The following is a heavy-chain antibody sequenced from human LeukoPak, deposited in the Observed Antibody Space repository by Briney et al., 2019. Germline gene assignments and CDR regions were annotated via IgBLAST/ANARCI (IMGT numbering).Heavy chain of an antibody. D-gene: IGHD3-9*01. CDR1: GGSFSYYY. Sequence: SETLSLTCAVYGGSFSYYYWSWIRQPPGRTLEWIGEINHSGSTNYNPSLKSRVTISVDTSKNQFSLKLSSVTAADTAVYYCAIRKYYDILTGYRKIPTSGFDPWGQGTLVTVSS. J-gene: IGHJ5*02. CDR2: INHSGST. V-gene: IGHV4-34*01. CDR3: AIRKYYDILTGYRKIPTSGFDP.